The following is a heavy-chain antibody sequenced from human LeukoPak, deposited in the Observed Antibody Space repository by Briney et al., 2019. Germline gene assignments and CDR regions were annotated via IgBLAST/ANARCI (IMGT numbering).Heavy chain of an antibody. Sequence: PSETLSLTCTVSGGSISSRSYYWGWIRQPPGKGLEWIGSIYNSGSTYYNPSLKSRVTISVDTSKNQFSLKLNSVTAADTAVYYCARGRNLEWFDYWGQGTLVTVSS. V-gene: IGHV4-39*07. CDR3: ARGRNLEWFDY. D-gene: IGHD3-3*01. J-gene: IGHJ5*01. CDR1: GGSISSRSYY. CDR2: IYNSGST.